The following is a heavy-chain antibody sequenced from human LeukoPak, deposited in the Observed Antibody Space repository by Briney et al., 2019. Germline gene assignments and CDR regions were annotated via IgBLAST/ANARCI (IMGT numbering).Heavy chain of an antibody. Sequence: ASVKVSCKASGYTFTGYYMHWVRQAPGQGLEWMGWINPNSGGTNYAQKFQGRVTMTRDTSISTAYVELSRLRSDDTAVYYCARAAGYDYVFRFDYWGQGTLVTVSS. CDR1: GYTFTGYY. V-gene: IGHV1-2*02. CDR3: ARAAGYDYVFRFDY. CDR2: INPNSGGT. J-gene: IGHJ4*02. D-gene: IGHD3-16*01.